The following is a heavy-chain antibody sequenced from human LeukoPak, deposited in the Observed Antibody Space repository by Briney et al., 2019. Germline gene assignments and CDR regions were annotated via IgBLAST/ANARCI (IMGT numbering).Heavy chain of an antibody. V-gene: IGHV1-46*01. D-gene: IGHD6-6*01. Sequence: GASVKVSCKASGYTFTSYYMHWVRQAPGQGLEWMGIINPSGGSTSYAQKFQGRVTMTRDTSISTAYMELSRLRSDDTAVYYCARIDYQIEYSSSSRFDPWGQGTLVTVSS. CDR1: GYTFTSYY. CDR3: ARIDYQIEYSSSSRFDP. CDR2: INPSGGST. J-gene: IGHJ5*02.